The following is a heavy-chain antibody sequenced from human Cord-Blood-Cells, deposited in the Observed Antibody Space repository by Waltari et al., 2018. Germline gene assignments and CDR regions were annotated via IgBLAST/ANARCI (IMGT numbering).Heavy chain of an antibody. V-gene: IGHV4-34*01. CDR3: ASTCEGTAMVTFGAFDI. CDR2: INHSGST. J-gene: IGHJ3*02. Sequence: QVQLQQWGAGLLKPSETLSLTCAVYGGSFSGYYWSWIRQPTGKGLEWIGEINHSGSTNYNPSLKSRVTISVDTSKNQFSLKLSSVTAADTAVYYCASTCEGTAMVTFGAFDIWGQGTMVTVSS. D-gene: IGHD5-18*01. CDR1: GGSFSGYY.